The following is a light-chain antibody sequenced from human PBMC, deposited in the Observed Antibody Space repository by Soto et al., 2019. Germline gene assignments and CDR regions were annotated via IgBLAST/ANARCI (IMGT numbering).Light chain of an antibody. V-gene: IGKV1-9*01. Sequence: DIQLTQSPSFLSASVGDRVTITCRASQGISSYLAWYQQKPGKAPKLLIYAASTLQSGVPSRFSGSTSGTQFTLTSSSLQPEDSATYDCQHLNSYPSLTFGGGTKVEIK. CDR1: QGISSY. J-gene: IGKJ4*01. CDR2: AAS. CDR3: QHLNSYPSLT.